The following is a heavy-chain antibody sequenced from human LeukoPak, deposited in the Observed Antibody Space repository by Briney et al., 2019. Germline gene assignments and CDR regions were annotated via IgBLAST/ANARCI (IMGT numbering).Heavy chain of an antibody. CDR1: GGSISSSSYY. V-gene: IGHV4-39*01. J-gene: IGHJ5*02. CDR3: ARTNVAGWFDP. Sequence: SETLPLTCTVSGGSISSSSYYWGWIRQPPGKGLEWIGSIYYSGSTYYNPSLKSRVTISVDTSKNQFSLKLSSVTAADTAVYYCARTNVAGWFDPWGQGTLVTVSS. CDR2: IYYSGST. D-gene: IGHD2-15*01.